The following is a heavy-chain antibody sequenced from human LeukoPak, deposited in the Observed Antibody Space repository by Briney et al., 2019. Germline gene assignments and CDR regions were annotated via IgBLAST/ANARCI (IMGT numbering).Heavy chain of an antibody. Sequence: ASVKVSCKASGYTFTSYYMHWVRQAPGQGLEWMGIINPSGGGTSYAQKFQGRVTMTRDTSTSTVYMELSSLRSEDTAVYYCARDLVGATSPSAFDIWGQGTMVTVSS. D-gene: IGHD1-26*01. CDR1: GYTFTSYY. CDR3: ARDLVGATSPSAFDI. V-gene: IGHV1-46*01. J-gene: IGHJ3*02. CDR2: INPSGGGT.